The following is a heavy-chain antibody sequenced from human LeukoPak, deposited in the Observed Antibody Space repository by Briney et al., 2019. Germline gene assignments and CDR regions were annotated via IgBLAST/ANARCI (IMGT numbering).Heavy chain of an antibody. V-gene: IGHV5-51*01. CDR3: ARQRLESPNWFDP. D-gene: IGHD3-3*01. CDR2: IYPGDSDT. J-gene: IGHJ5*02. Sequence: RPGESLKISCKGSGYSFTSYWIGWVRQMPGKGLEGMGIIYPGDSDTRYSPSFQGQVTISVDKSISTAYLQWSSLKASDTAMYYCARQRLESPNWFDPWGQGTLVTVSS. CDR1: GYSFTSYW.